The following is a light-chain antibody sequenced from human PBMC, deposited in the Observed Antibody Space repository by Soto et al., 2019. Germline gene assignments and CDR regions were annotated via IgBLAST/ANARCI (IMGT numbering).Light chain of an antibody. Sequence: QSVLTQPASVSGSPGQSITISCTGTSSDIGGSNYVSWYRHHPGKAPKLMIYEVSKRPSGVSNRFSGSKSGNTASLTISGLQAEDEADYYCSSYTSSSTDVFGTGNKVPS. CDR1: SSDIGGSNY. J-gene: IGLJ1*01. CDR3: SSYTSSSTDV. V-gene: IGLV2-14*01. CDR2: EVS.